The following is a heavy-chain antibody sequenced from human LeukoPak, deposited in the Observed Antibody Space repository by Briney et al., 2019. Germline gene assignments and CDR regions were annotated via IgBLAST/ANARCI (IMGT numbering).Heavy chain of an antibody. CDR1: GDSITSGSYY. J-gene: IGHJ4*02. Sequence: SETLSLTCTVSGDSITSGSYYWGWIRQTPEKGLEWIGNICSSGTTSFNPSLKSRITMSVDTSKNQSSLKMNSVTAADTAVYFCARDSGFWLYWGQGTLVTVSS. D-gene: IGHD3-22*01. V-gene: IGHV4-39*07. CDR3: ARDSGFWLY. CDR2: ICSSGTT.